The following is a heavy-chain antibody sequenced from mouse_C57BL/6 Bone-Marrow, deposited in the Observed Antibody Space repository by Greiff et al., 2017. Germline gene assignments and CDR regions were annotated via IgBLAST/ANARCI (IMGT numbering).Heavy chain of an antibody. CDR1: GYSFTGYY. V-gene: IGHV1-42*01. J-gene: IGHJ3*01. Sequence: EVQLQQSGPELVKPGASVKISCKASGYSFTGYYMNWVKQSPEKSLEWIGEINPSTGGTTYNQKFKAKATLTVDKSSSTAYMQLKSLTSEDSAVYYCARSGGWLLPWFAYWGQGTLVTVSA. CDR2: INPSTGGT. D-gene: IGHD2-3*01. CDR3: ARSGGWLLPWFAY.